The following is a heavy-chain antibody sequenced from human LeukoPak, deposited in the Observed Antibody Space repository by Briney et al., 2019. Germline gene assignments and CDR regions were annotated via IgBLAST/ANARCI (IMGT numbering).Heavy chain of an antibody. J-gene: IGHJ4*02. CDR2: IKSRSDGGTT. V-gene: IGHV3-15*01. Sequence: GGSLRLSCAASGFTFSNAWMNWVRQAPGKGLEWVGRIKSRSDGGTTDYVAPVKGRFTISRDDSKHTLYLQVNSLKTEDTAVYYCTIGNWGSFSYWGQGTLVTVSS. CDR3: TIGNWGSFSY. D-gene: IGHD7-27*01. CDR1: GFTFSNAW.